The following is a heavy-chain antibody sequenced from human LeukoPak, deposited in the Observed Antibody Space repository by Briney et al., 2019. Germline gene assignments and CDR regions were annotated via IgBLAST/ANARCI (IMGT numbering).Heavy chain of an antibody. CDR1: GFTFSSYR. Sequence: GGSLRLSCAASGFTFSSYRMNWVGQAPGKGLEWVSYISSSSSTIDYADSVKGRFTIARDNAKNSLYLQMNSLRAEDTAVYYCARSSRELGGYAPWELMPPFDYWGQGTLVTVSS. J-gene: IGHJ4*02. CDR3: ARSSRELGGYAPWELMPPFDY. V-gene: IGHV3-48*01. D-gene: IGHD1-7*01. CDR2: ISSSSSTI.